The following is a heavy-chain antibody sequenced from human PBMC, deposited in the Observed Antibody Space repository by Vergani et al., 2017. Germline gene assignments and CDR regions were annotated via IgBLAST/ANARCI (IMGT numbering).Heavy chain of an antibody. CDR3: ARHISVVRPSSMTAFDY. Sequence: QMQLQESGPGLVKPSETLSLSCTVSGDSISTSFYAWGWTRQPPGKTLEWIGTVFYGGRTSYNPSLKSRVPLSLDTSKKQISLHLTSVTAADTAVYYCARHISVVRPSSMTAFDYWGQGTLVTVSS. CDR2: VFYGGRT. V-gene: IGHV4-39*01. CDR1: GDSISTSFYA. D-gene: IGHD2-21*01. J-gene: IGHJ4*02.